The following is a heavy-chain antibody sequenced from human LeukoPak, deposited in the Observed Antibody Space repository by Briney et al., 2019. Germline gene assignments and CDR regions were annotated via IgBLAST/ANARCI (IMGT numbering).Heavy chain of an antibody. CDR2: IDHTGST. J-gene: IGHJ4*02. D-gene: IGHD2-15*01. CDR1: DHSITIYY. V-gene: IGHV4-59*07. Sequence: SDTLSLTCTVSDHSITIYYWTWIRQPPGKGLEWIGYIDHTGSTNYNPSLNSRVTISRETSKNHFSLKLSSATAAGPALYYFARRGDYCSGGRCYPRTSLGFVHWGQGTLVTVSS. CDR3: ARRGDYCSGGRCYPRTSLGFVH.